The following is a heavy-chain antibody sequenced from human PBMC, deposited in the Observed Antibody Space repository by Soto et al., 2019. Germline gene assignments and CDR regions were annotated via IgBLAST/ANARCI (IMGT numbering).Heavy chain of an antibody. CDR2: ASGSGRRT. Sequence: EMQLLQSGGGLVRPGGSLTLSCEASGSDIATYPMNWVRQAPGMGLEWVATASGSGRRTYYADSVKGRFTIYRDNSQNTLFLQMSDLRAEDTAVYFCAKDQEFGSRSYEAGMDVWGQGTTVVVSS. D-gene: IGHD3-10*01. J-gene: IGHJ6*02. V-gene: IGHV3-23*01. CDR3: AKDQEFGSRSYEAGMDV. CDR1: GSDIATYP.